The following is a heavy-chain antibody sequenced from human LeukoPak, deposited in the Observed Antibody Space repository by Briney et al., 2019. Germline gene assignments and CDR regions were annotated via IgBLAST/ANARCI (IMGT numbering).Heavy chain of an antibody. CDR3: AKDICSSIEECNSVTYSLDYYFDY. V-gene: IGHV3-7*03. CDR1: GFTFGSYW. J-gene: IGHJ4*02. D-gene: IGHD2-21*02. Sequence: GGSLRLSCAASGFTFGSYWMSWVRQAPGKGLEWVANIKQDGSEKYYVDSVKGRSTISRDNAKNSLYLQMNSLRAEDTALYFCAKDICSSIEECNSVTYSLDYYFDYWGQGTLVTVSA. CDR2: IKQDGSEK.